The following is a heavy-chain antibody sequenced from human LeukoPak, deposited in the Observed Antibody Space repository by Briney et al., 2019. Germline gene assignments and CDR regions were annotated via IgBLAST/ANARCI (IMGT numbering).Heavy chain of an antibody. CDR3: ARQADDSGSYYNVFDY. Sequence: SETLSLTCTVSGASISSYYWSRIRQPPGKGLEWIGYIYYSGSANYNPSLKSRLTISVDTSKNQFSLKLSSVTAADTAVYYCARQADDSGSYYNVFDYWGQGTLVTVSS. J-gene: IGHJ4*02. CDR1: GASISSYY. V-gene: IGHV4-59*08. CDR2: IYYSGSA. D-gene: IGHD3-10*01.